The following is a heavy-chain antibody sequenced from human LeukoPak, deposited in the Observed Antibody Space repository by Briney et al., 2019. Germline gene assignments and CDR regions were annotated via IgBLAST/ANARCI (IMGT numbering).Heavy chain of an antibody. Sequence: GGSLRLSCAASGSKVDDYGMSWVRHAPGKGLEWVSGINWNGGSTDYADSVKGRFTISRDNAKNSLYLQMISLRAEDTALYYCARGAAGTTFDYCGQGTLVT. CDR1: GSKVDDYG. J-gene: IGHJ4*02. D-gene: IGHD1-7*01. CDR3: ARGAAGTTFDY. CDR2: INWNGGST. V-gene: IGHV3-20*04.